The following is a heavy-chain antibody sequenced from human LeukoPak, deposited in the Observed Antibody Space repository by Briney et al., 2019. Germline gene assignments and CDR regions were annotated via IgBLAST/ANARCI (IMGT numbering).Heavy chain of an antibody. V-gene: IGHV1-18*01. CDR1: GGTFSSYA. CDR2: ISAYNGNT. J-gene: IGHJ5*02. Sequence: GASVKVSCKASGGTFSSYAISWVRQAPGQGLEWMGWISAYNGNTNYAQKLQGRVTMTTDTSTSTAYMELRSLRSDDTAVYYCARDLGIRPGGWFDPWGQGTLVTVSS. D-gene: IGHD1-14*01. CDR3: ARDLGIRPGGWFDP.